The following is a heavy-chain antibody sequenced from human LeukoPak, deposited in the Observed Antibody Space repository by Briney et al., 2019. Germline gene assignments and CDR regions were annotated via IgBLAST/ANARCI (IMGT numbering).Heavy chain of an antibody. D-gene: IGHD4-17*01. J-gene: IGHJ4*02. CDR1: GGSVSSGSYY. Sequence: PLETLSLTCTVSGGSVSSGSYYWSWIRQPSGKGLEWIGYIYYSGSTNYNPSLKSRVTISVDTSKNQFSLKLSSVTAADTAVYYCARDSYGDLNYWGQGTLVTVSS. CDR3: ARDSYGDLNY. V-gene: IGHV4-61*01. CDR2: IYYSGST.